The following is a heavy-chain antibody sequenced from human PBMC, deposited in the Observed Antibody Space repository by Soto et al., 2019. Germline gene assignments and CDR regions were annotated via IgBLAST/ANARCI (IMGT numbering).Heavy chain of an antibody. Sequence: PSETLSLTCSVSSGSISSSIYYWGWIRKPPGRGLEWIGTIYYSGNTYYNPSLKSRVTISVDTSKNHFSLKLSSVTAADTAVYYCVRLGRLSSGAGFIFDYWGQGTLVTVSS. D-gene: IGHD3-10*01. V-gene: IGHV4-39*02. CDR3: VRLGRLSSGAGFIFDY. CDR2: IYYSGNT. CDR1: SGSISSSIYY. J-gene: IGHJ4*02.